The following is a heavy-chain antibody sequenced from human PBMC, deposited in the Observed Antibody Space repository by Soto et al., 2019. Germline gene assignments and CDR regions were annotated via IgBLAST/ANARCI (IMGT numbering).Heavy chain of an antibody. CDR2: IRSKGSGGTI. CDR3: VWETKFFSAWR. Sequence: EVQLAESEGGLVEPGGSLRISFAVSGLTFTDAWMNWVRQAPGKGLEWVGRIRSKGSGGTIEYAAPVKDRFTISRXDPKNTVCLQMNGLKVEETAVYCGVWETKFFSAWRWGQGTLVTVSS. D-gene: IGHD2-8*02. V-gene: IGHV3-15*07. J-gene: IGHJ4*02. CDR1: GLTFTDAW.